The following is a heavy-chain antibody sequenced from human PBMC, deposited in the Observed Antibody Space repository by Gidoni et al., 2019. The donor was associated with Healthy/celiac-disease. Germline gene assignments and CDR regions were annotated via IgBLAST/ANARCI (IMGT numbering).Heavy chain of an antibody. D-gene: IGHD3-10*01. CDR1: GFTFGDYA. CDR2: IRSKAYGGTT. Sequence: EVQLVESGGGLVQPGRSLRLSCTASGFTFGDYAMSWFRQAPGKGLEWVGFIRSKAYGGTTEYAASVKGRFTISRDDSKSIAYLQMNSLKTEDTAVYYCTRFAGGFGVIWFDPWGQGTLVTVSS. CDR3: TRFAGGFGVIWFDP. V-gene: IGHV3-49*03. J-gene: IGHJ5*02.